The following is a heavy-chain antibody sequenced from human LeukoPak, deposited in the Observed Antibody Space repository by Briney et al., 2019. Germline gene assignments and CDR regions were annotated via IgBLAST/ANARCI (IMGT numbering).Heavy chain of an antibody. Sequence: GGSLRLSCAASGFTFSSYSMNWVRQAPGKGLEWVSYISSSSSTTYYADSVKGRFTISRDNAKNSLYLQMNSLRDEDTAVYYCAREKDSSGYYGFDPWGQGTLVTVSS. J-gene: IGHJ5*02. CDR3: AREKDSSGYYGFDP. CDR2: ISSSSSTT. V-gene: IGHV3-48*02. CDR1: GFTFSSYS. D-gene: IGHD3-22*01.